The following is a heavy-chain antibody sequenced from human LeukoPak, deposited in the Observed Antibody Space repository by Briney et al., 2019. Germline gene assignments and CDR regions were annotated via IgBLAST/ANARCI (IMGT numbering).Heavy chain of an antibody. J-gene: IGHJ4*02. V-gene: IGHV4-39*01. CDR2: IYYSGST. CDR1: GGSISSSSYY. D-gene: IGHD3-9*01. Sequence: PSETLSLTCTVSGGSISSSSYYWGWIRQPPGKGLEWIGSIYYSGSTYYNPSLKSRVTISVDTSKNQFSLKLSSVTAADTAVYYCARHLTHYDILTGSDYDSYFDYWGQGTLVTVSS. CDR3: ARHLTHYDILTGSDYDSYFDY.